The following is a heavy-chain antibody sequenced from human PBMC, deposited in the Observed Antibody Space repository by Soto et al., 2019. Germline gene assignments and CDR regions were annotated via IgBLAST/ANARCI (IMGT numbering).Heavy chain of an antibody. CDR1: GFTFSTYT. Sequence: GGSLRVSCAAPGFTFSTYTMSWVRQAPGKGLEWVSAISGSGGSPSYADSVQGRFTISRDNPKNTLYLQMNSLRAEDTAMYYCAKARCSTTNCYVPDYWGQGTLVTVSS. CDR3: AKARCSTTNCYVPDY. CDR2: ISGSGGSP. V-gene: IGHV3-23*01. J-gene: IGHJ4*02. D-gene: IGHD2-2*01.